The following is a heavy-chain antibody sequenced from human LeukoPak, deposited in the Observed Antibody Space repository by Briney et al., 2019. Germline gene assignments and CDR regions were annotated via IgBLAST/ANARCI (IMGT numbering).Heavy chain of an antibody. V-gene: IGHV3-30*02. D-gene: IGHD3-10*01. CDR1: GFTFSSYG. J-gene: IGHJ4*02. CDR3: AKDLVPNLPTEGFDY. Sequence: PGGSLRLSCAASGFTFSSYGMHRVRQAPGKGLEWVAFIRYDGSNKYYADSVKGRFTISRDNSKNTLYLQMNSLRAEDTAVYYCAKDLVPNLPTEGFDYWGQGTLVTVSS. CDR2: IRYDGSNK.